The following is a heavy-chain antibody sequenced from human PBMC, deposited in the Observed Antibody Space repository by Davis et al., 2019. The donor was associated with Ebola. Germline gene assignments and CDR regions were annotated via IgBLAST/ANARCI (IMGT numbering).Heavy chain of an antibody. Sequence: GESLKISCAASGFTFTSYSLNWVRQAPGKGLEWVSSISTFSTYMYYADSVKGRFTISRDNAKKSLYLQMNSLRVEDTAVYFCASYLISYYGLDFWGQGTTVTVSS. D-gene: IGHD3-16*02. CDR2: ISTFSTYM. J-gene: IGHJ6*02. V-gene: IGHV3-21*01. CDR3: ASYLISYYGLDF. CDR1: GFTFTSYS.